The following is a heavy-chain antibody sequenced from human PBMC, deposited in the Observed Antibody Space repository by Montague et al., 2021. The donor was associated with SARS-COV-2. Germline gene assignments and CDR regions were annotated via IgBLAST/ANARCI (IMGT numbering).Heavy chain of an antibody. J-gene: IGHJ3*02. D-gene: IGHD5-18*01. CDR1: GGSISDGGYS. V-gene: IGHV4-31*03. Sequence: TLSPTCTVSGGSISDGGYSWTWIRQHPGKGLEWIGYVYYSGSTFYNPSLKSRITISVDTSKNQFSLKLSSVTAADTAVYYCAREGGRVQLWLRGDDAFNIWGQGTLVTVSS. CDR3: AREGGRVQLWLRGDDAFNI. CDR2: VYYSGST.